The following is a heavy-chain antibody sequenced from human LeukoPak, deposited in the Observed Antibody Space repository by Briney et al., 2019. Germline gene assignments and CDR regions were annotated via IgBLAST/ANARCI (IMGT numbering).Heavy chain of an antibody. CDR2: MYYSGST. V-gene: IGHV4-39*07. J-gene: IGHJ4*02. CDR1: GGSISSSDSY. D-gene: IGHD2-2*01. CDR3: ARYCSSTSCYEVIDY. Sequence: PSETLSLTCTVSGGSISSSDSYWGWIRQPPGKGLEWIVSMYYSGSTYYNPSLKSRVTISVDTSKNQFSLKLSSVTAADTAVYYCARYCSSTSCYEVIDYWGQGTLVTVSS.